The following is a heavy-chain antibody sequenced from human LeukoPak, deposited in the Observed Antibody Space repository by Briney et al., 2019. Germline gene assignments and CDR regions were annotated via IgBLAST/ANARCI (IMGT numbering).Heavy chain of an antibody. CDR3: AKDIASSYYYYYMDV. D-gene: IGHD6-6*01. J-gene: IGHJ6*03. CDR1: GFTFDDYA. Sequence: GRSLRLSCAASGFTFDDYAMHWVRQAPGKGLEWVSGISWNSGSIGYADSVKGRFTISRDNAKNSLYLQMNSLRVEDMALYYCAKDIASSYYYYYMDVWSKGTTVTVSS. V-gene: IGHV3-9*03. CDR2: ISWNSGSI.